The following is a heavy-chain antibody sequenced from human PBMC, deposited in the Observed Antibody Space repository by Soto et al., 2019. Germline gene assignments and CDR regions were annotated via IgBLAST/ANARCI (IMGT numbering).Heavy chain of an antibody. Sequence: SMRLSCAVSGFISGVHGRGWDRQASGKGPEWVGFIRSETLCGTIDYAASVKGRFVFSRADFKGIAYLHMNSLKTEDTATNFLAKHVYNYDELWGRRTLVTVSS. CDR2: IRSETLCGTI. CDR3: AKHVYNYDEL. V-gene: IGHV3-49*04. J-gene: IGHJ4*02. D-gene: IGHD3-16*01. CDR1: GFISGVHG.